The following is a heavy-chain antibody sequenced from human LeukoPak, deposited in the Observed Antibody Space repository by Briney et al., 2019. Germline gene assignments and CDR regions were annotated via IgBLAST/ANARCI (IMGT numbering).Heavy chain of an antibody. Sequence: ASVKVSCKASGYTFTSYAMNWVRQAPGQGLEWMGWINTNTGNPTYAQGFTGRFVFSLDTSVSTAYLQISSLKAEDTAVYYCARVPRWYPSKNWFDPWGQGTLVTVSS. CDR3: ARVPRWYPSKNWFDP. V-gene: IGHV7-4-1*02. CDR2: INTNTGNP. D-gene: IGHD4-23*01. CDR1: GYTFTSYA. J-gene: IGHJ5*02.